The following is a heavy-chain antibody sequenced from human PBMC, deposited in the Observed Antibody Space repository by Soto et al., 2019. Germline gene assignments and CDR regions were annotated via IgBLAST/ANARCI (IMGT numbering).Heavy chain of an antibody. J-gene: IGHJ6*02. CDR3: VKDMGQAAVGIRYPYGLDV. CDR2: LSSNGIGT. CDR1: GFTVSSFG. D-gene: IGHD6-13*01. V-gene: IGHV3-64D*06. Sequence: GGSLRLSCSGSGFTVSSFGMHWVRQAPGKGLEHVSTLSSNGIGTYYADSVKGRFTFSRDTSKNTLYLQMSSLRTEGTAVYYCVKDMGQAAVGIRYPYGLDVWGLGTTVTVSS.